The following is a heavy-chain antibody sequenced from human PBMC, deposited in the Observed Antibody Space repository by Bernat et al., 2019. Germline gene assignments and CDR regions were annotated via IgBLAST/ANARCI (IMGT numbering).Heavy chain of an antibody. CDR1: GFTFSSYG. CDR3: ARAGDSSDLKWDYFDY. D-gene: IGHD3-22*01. V-gene: IGHV3-33*01. Sequence: QVQLVESGGGVVQPGRSLRLSCAASGFTFSSYGMHWVRQAPGKGLEWVAVIWYDGSNKYYADSAKGRFTISRDNSKNTLYLQMNSLRAEDTAVYYCARAGDSSDLKWDYFDYWGQGTLVTVSS. CDR2: IWYDGSNK. J-gene: IGHJ4*02.